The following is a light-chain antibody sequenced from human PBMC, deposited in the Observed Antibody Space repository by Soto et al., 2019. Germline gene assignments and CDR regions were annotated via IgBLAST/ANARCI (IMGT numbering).Light chain of an antibody. CDR2: KAS. CDR3: QQANSFPIT. Sequence: DIQMTQSPSTLSGSVGDRVTITCRASQTISSWLAWYQQKAGKAPKLLIYKASTLKSGVPSRFSGSVSGTDFTLTISRLQTEDFATYYCQQANSFPITFCQWTRLEIK. CDR1: QTISSW. V-gene: IGKV1-5*03. J-gene: IGKJ5*01.